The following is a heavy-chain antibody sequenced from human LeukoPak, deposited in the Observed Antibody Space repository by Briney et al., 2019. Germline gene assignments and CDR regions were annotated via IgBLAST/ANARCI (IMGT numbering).Heavy chain of an antibody. Sequence: GGSLRLSCAASEFTFTTYGMHWVRQAPGKGLEWVAVIWYDGSNKYYGDSVKGRFTVSRDNSKNTLYLQMNSLRAEDTAVYYCARGGTSAAGIDYWGQGTLVTVSS. D-gene: IGHD6-13*01. CDR1: EFTFTTYG. CDR3: ARGGTSAAGIDY. J-gene: IGHJ4*02. CDR2: IWYDGSNK. V-gene: IGHV3-33*01.